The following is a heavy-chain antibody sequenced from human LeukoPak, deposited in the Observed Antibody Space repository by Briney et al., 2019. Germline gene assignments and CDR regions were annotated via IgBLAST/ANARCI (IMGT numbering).Heavy chain of an antibody. J-gene: IGHJ5*02. CDR2: IYYNGNT. Sequence: SETLSLTCTVSGDSVTSSFWNWIRQPPGKGLEWIGYIYYNGNTKYNPSLTSRVTISVVTSKNQFPLKLSSVTAADTAVYYCARDSLTGPDNWFEPWGQGTLVTVSS. CDR3: ARDSLTGPDNWFEP. CDR1: GDSVTSSF. V-gene: IGHV4-59*02. D-gene: IGHD3-9*01.